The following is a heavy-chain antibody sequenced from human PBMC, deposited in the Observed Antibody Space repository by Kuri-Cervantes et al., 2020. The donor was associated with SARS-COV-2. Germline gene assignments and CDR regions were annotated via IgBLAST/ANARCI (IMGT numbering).Heavy chain of an antibody. Sequence: SVKVSCKASGGTFSSYAVSWVRQAPGQGLEWMGGIIPIFGTANYAQKFQGRVTITADESTSTAYMELSSLRSEDTAVYYCARVRDIVLMVYVIRGWFDPWGQGTLVTVSS. J-gene: IGHJ5*02. D-gene: IGHD2-8*01. CDR2: IIPIFGTA. CDR3: ARVRDIVLMVYVIRGWFDP. V-gene: IGHV1-69*13. CDR1: GGTFSSYA.